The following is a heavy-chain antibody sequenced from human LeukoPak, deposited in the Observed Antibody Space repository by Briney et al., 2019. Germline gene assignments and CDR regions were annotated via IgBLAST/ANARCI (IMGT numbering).Heavy chain of an antibody. V-gene: IGHV3-66*01. J-gene: IGHJ4*02. CDR2: IYSGGTT. CDR1: EFSVSSNY. D-gene: IGHD3-10*01. CDR3: ARKSDSLMLRGGDC. Sequence: GGSLRLSCAASEFSVSSNYMTRVRQAPGKGLECVSIIYSGGTTYYADSVRGGFTISRDNSKNTLYLQMDRLRVEDTAVYYCARKSDSLMLRGGDCWGQGTLVTVSS.